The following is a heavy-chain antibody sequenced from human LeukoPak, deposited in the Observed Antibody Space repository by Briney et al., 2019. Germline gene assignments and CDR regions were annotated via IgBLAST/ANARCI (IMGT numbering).Heavy chain of an antibody. D-gene: IGHD5-24*01. Sequence: ASVKVSCKASGYTFTSYGISWVRQAPGQGLEGMGWISAYNGNTNYAQKLQGRVTMTTDTSTSTAYMELRSLRSDDTAVYYCARDSRDGSIFAYWGQGTLVTVSS. CDR3: ARDSRDGSIFAY. CDR2: ISAYNGNT. V-gene: IGHV1-18*01. J-gene: IGHJ4*02. CDR1: GYTFTSYG.